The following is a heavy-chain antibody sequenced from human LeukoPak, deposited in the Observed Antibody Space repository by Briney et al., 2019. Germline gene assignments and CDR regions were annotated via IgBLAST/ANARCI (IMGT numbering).Heavy chain of an antibody. Sequence: SETLSLTCGVSGYSISSGYYWGWIRQPPGEWLEWIGIIYHGGSSYYNPSLKSRVTMSLDTSKTQFSLKLSSVTAADTAVSYCARAYCTTTSCYGRYFDYWGQGTLVTVSS. CDR1: GYSISSGYY. V-gene: IGHV4-38-2*01. CDR3: ARAYCTTTSCYGRYFDY. D-gene: IGHD2-2*01. J-gene: IGHJ4*02. CDR2: IYHGGSS.